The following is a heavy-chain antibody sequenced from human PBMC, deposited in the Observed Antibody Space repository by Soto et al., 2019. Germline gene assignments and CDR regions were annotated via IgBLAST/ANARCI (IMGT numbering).Heavy chain of an antibody. J-gene: IGHJ4*02. CDR3: ARDRGLDLGAIGY. Sequence: GGSLRLSCAASGFTFSNAWMSWVRQAPGKGLEWVGRIKGEADGGTTDYAAPVKGRFTISRDNSKNTLYLQMNSLRVEDTAVYYCARDRGLDLGAIGYWGQGTLVTVSS. CDR2: IKGEADGGTT. CDR1: GFTFSNAW. V-gene: IGHV3-15*01. D-gene: IGHD1-26*01.